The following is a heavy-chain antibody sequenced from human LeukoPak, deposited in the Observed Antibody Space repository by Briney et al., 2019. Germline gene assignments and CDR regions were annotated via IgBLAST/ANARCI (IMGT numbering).Heavy chain of an antibody. Sequence: SETLSLTCAVYGGSFSGYQWSWIRQPPGKGLECIGEINHSGSTNYNPSLKSRLTISVDTSKNQFSLRLTSVTAADTAVYYCARPGQLGSLYYGMDVWGQGTTVTVS. CDR1: GGSFSGYQ. J-gene: IGHJ6*02. CDR2: INHSGST. V-gene: IGHV4-34*01. CDR3: ARPGQLGSLYYGMDV. D-gene: IGHD7-27*01.